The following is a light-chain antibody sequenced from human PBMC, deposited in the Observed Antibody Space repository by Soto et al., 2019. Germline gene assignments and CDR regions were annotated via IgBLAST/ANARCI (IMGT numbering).Light chain of an antibody. CDR2: AAS. CDR3: QQGFSLPWT. Sequence: DIQVTQSPSSLSASVGDRVTITCRASQNIKNYVNWYQRKPGTAPRLLIYAASNLHSGVPSRFSASGSGTEFALNISGLQPDDFGTYYCQQGFSLPWTFGKGTKVDIK. J-gene: IGKJ1*01. CDR1: QNIKNY. V-gene: IGKV1-39*01.